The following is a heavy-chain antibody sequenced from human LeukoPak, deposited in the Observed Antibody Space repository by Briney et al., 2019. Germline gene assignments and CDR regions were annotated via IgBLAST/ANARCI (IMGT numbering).Heavy chain of an antibody. D-gene: IGHD4-17*01. CDR3: ATCRDEFGDYGFTS. V-gene: IGHV4-31*03. CDR2: IYYSGST. CDR1: GGSISSGDYY. Sequence: SETLSLTCTVSGGSISSGDYYWSWIRQHPGKGLEWIGYIYYSGSTYYNPSLKSRVTISVDTSKNQFSLNLNSVTAADTAVYYCATCRDEFGDYGFTSWGQGTLVTVSS. J-gene: IGHJ5*02.